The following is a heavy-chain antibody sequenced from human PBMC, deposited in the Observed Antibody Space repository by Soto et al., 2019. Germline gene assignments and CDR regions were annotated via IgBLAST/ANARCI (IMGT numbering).Heavy chain of an antibody. D-gene: IGHD3-10*01. CDR1: GFSFSDYY. J-gene: IGHJ4*02. CDR2: ISGGGTST. V-gene: IGHV3-11*06. CDR3: ARDLYGSGRYGDFDY. Sequence: QVQLVESGGDLVKPGGCLRLSCGVSGFSFSDYYMSWIRQAPGKGLEWVSHISGGGTSTKYADSVKGRFTISRDNAKNSLFLQMSSLRAEDTAIYYCARDLYGSGRYGDFDYWGQGTRVTVSS.